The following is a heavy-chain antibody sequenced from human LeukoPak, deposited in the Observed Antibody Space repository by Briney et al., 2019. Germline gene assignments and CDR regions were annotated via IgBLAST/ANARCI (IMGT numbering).Heavy chain of an antibody. Sequence: SVKVSCKASGGTFSSYAISWVRQAPGQGLEWMGRSIPILGIAHYAQKFQGRVTITADKSTSTAYMELSSLRSEDTAVYYCARVGEMATANWFDPWGQGTLVTVSS. CDR3: ARVGEMATANWFDP. D-gene: IGHD5-24*01. V-gene: IGHV1-69*04. J-gene: IGHJ5*02. CDR1: GGTFSSYA. CDR2: SIPILGIA.